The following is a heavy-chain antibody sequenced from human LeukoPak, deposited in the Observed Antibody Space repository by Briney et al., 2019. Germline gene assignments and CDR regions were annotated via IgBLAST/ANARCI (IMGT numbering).Heavy chain of an antibody. Sequence: GESLKISCKGSGYSFSNYWIAWVRQMPGKGLEWMGIIYPGDSDPGYSPSFQGQVTISADKSISPAYLQWSSLKASGTAMYYCARREIGSGWYKVDYWGQGTLVTVSS. D-gene: IGHD6-19*01. CDR1: GYSFSNYW. V-gene: IGHV5-51*01. J-gene: IGHJ4*02. CDR3: ARREIGSGWYKVDY. CDR2: IYPGDSDP.